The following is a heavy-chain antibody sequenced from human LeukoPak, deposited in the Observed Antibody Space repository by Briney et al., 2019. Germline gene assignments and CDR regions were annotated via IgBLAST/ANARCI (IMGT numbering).Heavy chain of an antibody. CDR1: GFSFTDAW. V-gene: IGHV3-33*08. J-gene: IGHJ5*02. CDR2: IWYDGSNK. D-gene: IGHD1-1*01. CDR3: ARDQGTSTTAPKRKGRFDP. Sequence: GGSLRLSCAASGFSFTDAWMNWVRQAPGKGLEWVALIWYDGSNKEYAESVKGRFTISRDNSKNTLYLQMNSLRDEDTAVYYCARDQGTSTTAPKRKGRFDPWGQGTLVTVSS.